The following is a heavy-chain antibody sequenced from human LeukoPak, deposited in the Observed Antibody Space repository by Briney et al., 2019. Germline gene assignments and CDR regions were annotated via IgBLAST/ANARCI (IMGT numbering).Heavy chain of an antibody. V-gene: IGHV3-48*04. CDR3: ARAMSTFGGVRNYFDS. CDR1: GFTFSGHN. D-gene: IGHD3-16*01. CDR2: VSISSGTI. J-gene: IGHJ4*02. Sequence: GGSLRLSCAASGFTFSGHNMNWVRQAPGKGLEWISFVSISSGTIYYADSVNGRFRISRDNAKSSLDLEMNSLRAKDTAVYYCARAMSTFGGVRNYFDSWGQGTLVTVSS.